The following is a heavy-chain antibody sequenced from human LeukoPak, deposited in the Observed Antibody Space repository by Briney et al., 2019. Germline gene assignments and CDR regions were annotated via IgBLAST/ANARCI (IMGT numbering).Heavy chain of an antibody. CDR1: GGSISSSSYY. D-gene: IGHD3-3*01. V-gene: IGHV4-39*01. J-gene: IGHJ4*02. CDR2: IYYSGST. CDR3: ARSLRFLEWLLYRYQNYYFDY. Sequence: SETLSLTCTVSGGSISSSSYYWGWIRQPPGKGLEWIGSIYYSGSTYYNPSHKSRVTISVDTSKNQFSLKLSSVTAADTAVYYCARSLRFLEWLLYRYQNYYFDYWGQGTLVTVSS.